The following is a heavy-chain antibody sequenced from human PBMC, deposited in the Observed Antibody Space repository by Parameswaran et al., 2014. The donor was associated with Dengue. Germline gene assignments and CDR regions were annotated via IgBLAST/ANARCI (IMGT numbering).Heavy chain of an antibody. V-gene: IGHV7-4-1*02. CDR2: INAKTGNP. J-gene: IGHJ4*02. Sequence: WVRQAPGQGLEWMGRINAKTGNPTYAQGFTGRFVFSLETSVTTAHLQISSLKAEDTAVYYCARDWGSNWGHDYWGQGTPVTVSS. CDR3: ARDWGSNWGHDY. D-gene: IGHD7-27*01.